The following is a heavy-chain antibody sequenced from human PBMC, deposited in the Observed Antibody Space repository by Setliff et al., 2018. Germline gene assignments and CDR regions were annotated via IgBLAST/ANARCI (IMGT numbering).Heavy chain of an antibody. CDR3: VRTVVPGYYFDS. D-gene: IGHD3-10*01. CDR2: SRDKASSYTT. CDR1: GFTFSSYR. V-gene: IGHV3-72*01. J-gene: IGHJ4*02. Sequence: QTGGSLRLSCAASGFTFSSYRMHWVRQAPGRGLEWVARSRDKASSYTTEYAASVKGRFIIGRDNSKNSVYLQMNSLKTEDAAVYFCVRTVVPGYYFDSWGQGTLVTVSS.